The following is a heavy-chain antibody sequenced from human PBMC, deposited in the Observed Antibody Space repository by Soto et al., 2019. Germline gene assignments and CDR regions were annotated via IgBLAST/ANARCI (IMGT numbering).Heavy chain of an antibody. V-gene: IGHV3-30-3*01. CDR2: ISYDGSNK. D-gene: IGHD3-10*01. CDR3: ARDLSGSGD. J-gene: IGHJ4*02. CDR1: GFAFSSYA. Sequence: QVQLVESGGGVVQPGRSLRLSCAASGFAFSSYAMHWVRQAPGKGLEWVAVISYDGSNKYYADSVKGLFTISRDNSKNTLYLQMHSLRAEDTAVYYCARDLSGSGDWGQGTLVTVSS.